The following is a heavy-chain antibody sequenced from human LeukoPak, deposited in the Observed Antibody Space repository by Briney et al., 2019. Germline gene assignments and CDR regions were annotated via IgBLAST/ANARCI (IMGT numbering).Heavy chain of an antibody. Sequence: PGGSLRLSCAASGFTFSSYGMSWVRQAPGKGLEWVSAISGSGGSTYYADSVKGRFTISRDNSKNTLYLQMNSLRAEDTAVYYCAKADRLWFGELFFYNYWGQGTLVTVSS. CDR2: ISGSGGST. J-gene: IGHJ4*02. CDR1: GFTFSSYG. V-gene: IGHV3-23*01. D-gene: IGHD3-10*01. CDR3: AKADRLWFGELFFYNY.